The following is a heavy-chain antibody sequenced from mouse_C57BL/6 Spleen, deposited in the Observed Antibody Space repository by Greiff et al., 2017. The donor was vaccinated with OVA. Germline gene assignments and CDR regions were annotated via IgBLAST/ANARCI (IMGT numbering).Heavy chain of an antibody. CDR3: ARAYYYGSREWYFDV. V-gene: IGHV3-1*01. J-gene: IGHJ1*03. CDR1: GYSITSGYD. CDR2: ISYSGST. Sequence: DVKLQESGPGMVKPSQSLSLTCTVTGYSITSGYDWHWIRHFPGNKLEWMGYISYSGSTNYNPSLKSRISITHDTSKNHFFLKLNSVTTEDTATYYCARAYYYGSREWYFDVWGTGTTVTVSS. D-gene: IGHD1-1*01.